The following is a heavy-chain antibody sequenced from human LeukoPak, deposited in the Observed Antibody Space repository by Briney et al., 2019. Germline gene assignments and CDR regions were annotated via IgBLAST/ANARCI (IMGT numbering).Heavy chain of an antibody. D-gene: IGHD6-13*01. CDR1: GGSISGSSYY. Sequence: SETLSLTCTVSGGSISGSSYYWGWIRQPPGKGLEWIGSIYYSGSTNYNPSLKSRVTISVDTSKNQFSLKLSSVTAADTAVYYCARVGIAAAGKNWFDPWGQGTLVTVSS. V-gene: IGHV4-39*07. CDR2: IYYSGST. J-gene: IGHJ5*02. CDR3: ARVGIAAAGKNWFDP.